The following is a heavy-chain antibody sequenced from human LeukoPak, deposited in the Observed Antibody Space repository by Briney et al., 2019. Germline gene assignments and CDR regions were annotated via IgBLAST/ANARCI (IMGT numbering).Heavy chain of an antibody. CDR1: GFKFDDYG. V-gene: IGHV3-74*01. Sequence: GGSLRLSCTASGFKFDDYGMTWVRQAPGKGLEWVSRINSDGSSTSYADSVKGRFTISRDNAKNTLYLQMNSLRAEDTAVYYCARDSPYYDFWSGFINYYYYMDVWGKGTTVTVSS. J-gene: IGHJ6*03. D-gene: IGHD3-3*01. CDR2: INSDGSST. CDR3: ARDSPYYDFWSGFINYYYYMDV.